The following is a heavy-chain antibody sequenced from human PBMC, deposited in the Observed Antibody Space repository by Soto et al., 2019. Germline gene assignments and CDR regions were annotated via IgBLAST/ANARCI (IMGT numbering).Heavy chain of an antibody. CDR2: IYPGDSDT. CDR1: GYSFTSYW. V-gene: IGHV5-51*01. D-gene: IGHD3-22*01. Sequence: PGESLKISCKGSGYSFTSYWIGWVRQMPGKGLEWMGIIYPGDSDTRYSPSFQGQVTISADKSISTAYLQWSSLKASDTAVYYCASGLYYYDSSGLFGYYGMDVWGQGTTVTVSS. J-gene: IGHJ6*02. CDR3: ASGLYYYDSSGLFGYYGMDV.